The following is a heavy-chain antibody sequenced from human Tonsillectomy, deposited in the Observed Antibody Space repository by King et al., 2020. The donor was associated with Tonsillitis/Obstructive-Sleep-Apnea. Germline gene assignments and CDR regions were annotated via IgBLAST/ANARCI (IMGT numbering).Heavy chain of an antibody. CDR2: IYRGGST. J-gene: IGHJ6*02. CDR1: GFTVSSNY. CDR3: ARVPTSNYYYGMDV. D-gene: IGHD3-16*01. Sequence: EVQLVESGGGLIQPGGSLRLSCAASGFTVSSNYMSWVRQAPGKGLEWVSVIYRGGSTYYADSVKGRLTISRDNSKNTLYLQMNSLGAEDTAVYYCARVPTSNYYYGMDVWGQGTTVTVSS. V-gene: IGHV3-53*01.